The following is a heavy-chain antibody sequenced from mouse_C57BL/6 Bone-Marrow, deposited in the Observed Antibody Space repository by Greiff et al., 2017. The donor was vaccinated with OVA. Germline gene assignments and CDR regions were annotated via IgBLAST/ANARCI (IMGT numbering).Heavy chain of an antibody. CDR2: INPRNGGT. V-gene: IGHV1-53*01. CDR3: ARRYYGSYYFDY. J-gene: IGHJ2*01. Sequence: QVQLKESGTELVKPGASVKLSCKASGYTFTSYWMPWVKQRPGQGLEWIGNINPRNGGTNYNEKFKSKATLTVDKSSSTAYMQLSSLTSEDSAVYYCARRYYGSYYFDYWGQGTTLTVSS. D-gene: IGHD1-1*01. CDR1: GYTFTSYW.